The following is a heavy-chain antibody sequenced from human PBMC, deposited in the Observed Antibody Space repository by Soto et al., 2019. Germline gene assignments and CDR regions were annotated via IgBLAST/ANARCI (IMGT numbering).Heavy chain of an antibody. CDR3: ARDRYHVLRYFDWARDAFDI. J-gene: IGHJ3*02. V-gene: IGHV1-18*01. CDR1: GYTFTSYG. Sequence: ASVKVSCKASGYTFTSYGISWVRQAPGQGLEWMGWISAYNGNTNYAQKLQGRVTMTTDTSTSTAYMELRSLRSDDTAVYYCARDRYHVLRYFDWARDAFDIWGQGTMVT. CDR2: ISAYNGNT. D-gene: IGHD3-9*01.